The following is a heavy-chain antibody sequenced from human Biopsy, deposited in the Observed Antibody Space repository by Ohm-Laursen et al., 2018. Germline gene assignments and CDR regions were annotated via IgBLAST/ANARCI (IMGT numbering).Heavy chain of an antibody. CDR1: GGSINSGGHF. V-gene: IGHV4-31*01. D-gene: IGHD3-16*02. Sequence: TLSLTCSVSGGSINSGGHFWGWVRQSPGKGLEWIGYIYDNGDTYYNPSLMSLVSISADTSKNQVSLRPNSVTAADTAVYYCTRVRTFGGVIGGYYFDSWGQGILVTVPS. CDR2: IYDNGDT. CDR3: TRVRTFGGVIGGYYFDS. J-gene: IGHJ4*02.